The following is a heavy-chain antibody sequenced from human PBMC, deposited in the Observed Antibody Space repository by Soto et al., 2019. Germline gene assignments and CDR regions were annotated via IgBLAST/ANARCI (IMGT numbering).Heavy chain of an antibody. CDR1: GFTFSSYE. CDR2: ISISGSTI. J-gene: IGHJ4*02. D-gene: IGHD2-2*01. V-gene: IGHV3-48*03. CDR3: ARDSSTSSQFDS. Sequence: LRLSCAASGFTFSSYEMNWVRQAPGKGLEWISYISISGSTIYYADSVKGRFTISRDNAKNSLFLQMNSLRVEDTAVYYCARDSSTSSQFDSWGQGTLVTVSS.